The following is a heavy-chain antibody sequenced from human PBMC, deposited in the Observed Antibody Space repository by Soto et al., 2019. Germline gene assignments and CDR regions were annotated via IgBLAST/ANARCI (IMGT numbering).Heavy chain of an antibody. V-gene: IGHV3-11*01. CDR2: ISSSGSTI. J-gene: IGHJ6*03. CDR1: GFTFSDYY. Sequence: GGSLRLSCAASGFTFSDYYMSWIRQAPGKGLEWVSYISSSGSTIYYADSVKGRFTISRDNAKNSLYLQMNRLRAEDTAVYYCAASLTGTTVDYYYYYMDVWGKGTTVTVSS. D-gene: IGHD1-7*01. CDR3: AASLTGTTVDYYYYYMDV.